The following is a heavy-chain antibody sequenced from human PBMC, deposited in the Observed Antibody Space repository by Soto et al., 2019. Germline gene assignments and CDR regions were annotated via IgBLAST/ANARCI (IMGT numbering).Heavy chain of an antibody. V-gene: IGHV3-66*01. CDR3: ARDPGSSYGPD. CDR2: IYSGGGT. J-gene: IGHJ4*02. CDR1: GFTVSSNY. D-gene: IGHD5-12*01. Sequence: EVQLVESGGGLVQPGGSLRLSCAASGFTVSSNYMSWVRQAPGKGLEWVSVIYSGGGTYYAGSVKGRFTISRENSKNTLDLQMNTLRAEDTAVYYWARDPGSSYGPDWGQGTMVTVSS.